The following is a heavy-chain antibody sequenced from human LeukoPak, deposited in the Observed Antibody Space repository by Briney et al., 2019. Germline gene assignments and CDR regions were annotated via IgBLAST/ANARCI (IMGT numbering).Heavy chain of an antibody. D-gene: IGHD4/OR15-4a*01. CDR3: ARLTTPFDY. CDR2: IYHSGST. J-gene: IGHJ4*02. V-gene: IGHV4-38-2*01. Sequence: KPSETLSLTCAVSGYSISSGYYWGWIRQPPGKGLEWIGSIYHSGSTYYNPSLKSRVTISVDTSMNQFSLKLSSVTAADTAVYYCARLTTPFDYWGQGTLVTVSS. CDR1: GYSISSGYY.